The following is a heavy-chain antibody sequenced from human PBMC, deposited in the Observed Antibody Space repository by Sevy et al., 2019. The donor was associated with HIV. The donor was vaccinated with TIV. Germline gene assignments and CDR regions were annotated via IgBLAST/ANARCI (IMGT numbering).Heavy chain of an antibody. Sequence: GGCLRLSCTVSGFIFSRYSMNWVRQAPGKGLEWISYTSGNSGAIYYADSVKGRFTVSRDNANNALFLQMSSLKDDDTAVYYCARGPDCGGDCDVGFYYPLDVWGQGTTVTVSS. V-gene: IGHV3-48*02. J-gene: IGHJ6*02. CDR3: ARGPDCGGDCDVGFYYPLDV. CDR1: GFIFSRYS. D-gene: IGHD2-21*02. CDR2: TSGNSGAI.